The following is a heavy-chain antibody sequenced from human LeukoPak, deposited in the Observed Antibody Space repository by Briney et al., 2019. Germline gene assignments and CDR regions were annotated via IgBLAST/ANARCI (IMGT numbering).Heavy chain of an antibody. J-gene: IGHJ4*02. CDR2: IISSSSYI. D-gene: IGHD2-15*01. CDR3: ARECSGGSCYRTVDY. V-gene: IGHV3-21*01. Sequence: GGSLRLSCAASGFTFSSYSMNWVRQAPGKGLEWVSSIISSSSYIYYADSVKGRFTISRDNAKNSLYLQMNSLRAEDTAVYYCARECSGGSCYRTVDYWGQGTLVTVSS. CDR1: GFTFSSYS.